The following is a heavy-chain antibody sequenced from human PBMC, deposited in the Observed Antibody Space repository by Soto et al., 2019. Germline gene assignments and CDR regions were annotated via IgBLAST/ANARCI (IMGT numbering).Heavy chain of an antibody. CDR2: IYYSGST. J-gene: IGHJ6*03. V-gene: IGHV4-31*11. Sequence: QVQLQESGPGLVRPSQTLSLTCAVSGGSLSSGNFYWNWIRQHPGKGLEWIGYIYYSGSTYYNPSLNSRVTISVDTSNNQFSLKLGSVTAADTAVYYCAREVPAAMGGVPYYYMDVSGKGTTVTVSS. CDR1: GGSLSSGNFY. D-gene: IGHD2-2*01. CDR3: AREVPAAMGGVPYYYMDV.